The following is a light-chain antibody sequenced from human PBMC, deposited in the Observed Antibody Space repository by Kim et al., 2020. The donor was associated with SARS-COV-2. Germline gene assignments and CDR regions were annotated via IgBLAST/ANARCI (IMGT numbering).Light chain of an antibody. CDR3: QVWDNNTWV. J-gene: IGLJ3*02. V-gene: IGLV3-9*01. Sequence: VALGQTARITCGGDNIGIKHVHWYQQKAGQAPVLVIYRDSSRPAEIPERFSGSNSGNTATLTVSRAQAGDEADYYCQVWDNNTWVFGAGTQLTVL. CDR2: RDS. CDR1: NIGIKH.